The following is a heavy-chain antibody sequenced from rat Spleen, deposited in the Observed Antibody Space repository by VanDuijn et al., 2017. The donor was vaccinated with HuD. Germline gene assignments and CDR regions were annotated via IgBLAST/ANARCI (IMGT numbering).Heavy chain of an antibody. Sequence: EVQLVESGGGLVQPGRSMLLSCAASGFSFSDCDMAWVRQAPTKGLEWVASISYDDTSTHYRDSVKGRFTISRDNAKSTLYLQMDSLRSEDTATYYCATAGTRISRFAYWGQGTLVTVSS. CDR1: GFSFSDCD. CDR2: ISYDDTST. J-gene: IGHJ3*01. CDR3: ATAGTRISRFAY. D-gene: IGHD1-4*01. V-gene: IGHV5-7*01.